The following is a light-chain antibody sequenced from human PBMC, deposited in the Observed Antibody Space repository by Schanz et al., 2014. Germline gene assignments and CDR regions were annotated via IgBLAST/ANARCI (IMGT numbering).Light chain of an antibody. Sequence: QSVLTQPPSVSGAPGQRVTISCTGSSSNIGAGYEVHWYQQLPGTAPKLLIYGNNNRPLGVPDRFSGSKSGTSASLAISGLQSEDEADYYCAAWDDSLNGPVFGGGTKLTVL. CDR2: GNN. CDR1: SSNIGAGYE. CDR3: AAWDDSLNGPV. V-gene: IGLV1-40*01. J-gene: IGLJ3*02.